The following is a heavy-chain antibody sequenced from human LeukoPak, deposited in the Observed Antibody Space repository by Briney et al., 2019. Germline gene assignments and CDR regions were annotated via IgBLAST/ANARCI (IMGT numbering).Heavy chain of an antibody. CDR3: ARAGWDSTGPNTPWFDP. V-gene: IGHV1-2*02. CDR2: INPNSGGT. J-gene: IGHJ5*02. CDR1: GYTFTGYY. D-gene: IGHD2-2*01. Sequence: AAVKVSCKSSGYTFTGYYMHWVRQAPGQGLDWMGWINPNSGGTNYAQKFQGGVTMTRDTSISTQYMELSRLRSDDTAVYYCARAGWDSTGPNTPWFDPWGQGTLVTVSS.